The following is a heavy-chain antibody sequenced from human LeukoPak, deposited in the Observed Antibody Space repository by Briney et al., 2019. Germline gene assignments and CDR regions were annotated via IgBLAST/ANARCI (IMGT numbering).Heavy chain of an antibody. D-gene: IGHD3-10*01. Sequence: GESLRLSCAASGFTFSNYGMHWVRQAPGKGLEWVVVISYDGSNKYYADSVKGRFTISRDNSKNTLYLQMNSLRAEDTAVYYCANGYYYGSGSYYNEAFDIWGQGTMVTVSS. CDR1: GFTFSNYG. J-gene: IGHJ3*02. CDR2: ISYDGSNK. CDR3: ANGYYYGSGSYYNEAFDI. V-gene: IGHV3-30*18.